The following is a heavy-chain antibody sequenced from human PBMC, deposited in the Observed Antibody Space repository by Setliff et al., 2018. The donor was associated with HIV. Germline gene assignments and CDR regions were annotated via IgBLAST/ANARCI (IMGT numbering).Heavy chain of an antibody. CDR1: GFTFSSHA. J-gene: IGHJ6*03. Sequence: RLSCAASGFTFSSHAMTWVRQAPGKGLEWVSTISANGVTTYYADSVKGRFTISRDNSKNTQYLQMNSLRAEDTAVYYCAKIVLQFLQWSHMDVWGKGTTVTVSS. CDR3: AKIVLQFLQWSHMDV. V-gene: IGHV3-23*01. CDR2: ISANGVTT. D-gene: IGHD3-3*01.